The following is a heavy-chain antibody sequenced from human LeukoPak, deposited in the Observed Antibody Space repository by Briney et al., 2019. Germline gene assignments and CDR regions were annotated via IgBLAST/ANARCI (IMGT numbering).Heavy chain of an antibody. CDR1: GFTFSNYA. J-gene: IGHJ4*02. Sequence: GGSLRLSCAASGFTFSNYAMSWVRQAPGKGLEWVSAISGSGGSTYYADSVKGRFTISRDNSKNTLYLQMNSLRAEDTAVYYCAKDGPDYYDSSGYFGLDYWGQGTLVTVSS. CDR3: AKDGPDYYDSSGYFGLDY. D-gene: IGHD3-22*01. CDR2: ISGSGGST. V-gene: IGHV3-23*01.